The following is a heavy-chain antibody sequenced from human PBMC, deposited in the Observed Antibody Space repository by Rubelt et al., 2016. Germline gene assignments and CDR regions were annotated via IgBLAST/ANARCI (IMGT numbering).Heavy chain of an antibody. CDR3: ARSVNYYDSSGPDAFDI. Sequence: YSMNWVRQAPGKGLEWVSYISSSSSTIYYADSVKGRFTISRDNAKNSLYLQMNSLRDEDTAVYYCARSVNYYDSSGPDAFDIWGQGTMVTVSS. CDR1: YS. CDR2: ISSSSSTI. V-gene: IGHV3-48*02. J-gene: IGHJ3*02. D-gene: IGHD3-22*01.